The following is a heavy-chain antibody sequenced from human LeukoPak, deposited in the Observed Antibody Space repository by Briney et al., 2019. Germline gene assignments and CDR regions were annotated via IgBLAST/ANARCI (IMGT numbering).Heavy chain of an antibody. CDR1: ELTFNSYG. V-gene: IGHV3-30*02. Sequence: GGSLRLSCTAPELTFNSYGMHWVRQAPGKGLEWVAFIRFDGSDEHYADSVKGRFTISRDNSKNTLYLQMNSLRAEDTAVYYCAKDRRGSCNAGSCYCCDYWGRGALVTVSS. J-gene: IGHJ4*02. D-gene: IGHD2-15*01. CDR2: IRFDGSDE. CDR3: AKDRRGSCNAGSCYCCDY.